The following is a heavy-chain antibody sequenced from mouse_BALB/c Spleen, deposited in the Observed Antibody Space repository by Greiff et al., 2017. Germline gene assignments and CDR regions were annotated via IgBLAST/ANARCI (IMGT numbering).Heavy chain of an antibody. V-gene: IGHV1-18*01. CDR2: INPNNGGT. CDR1: GYTFTDYN. Sequence: VQLQQSGPELVKPGASVKIPCKASGYTFTDYNMDWVKQSHGKSLEWIGDINPNNGGTIYNQKFKGKATLTVDKSSSTAYMELRSLTSEDTAVYYCARRGLTGAWFAYWGQGTLVTVSA. J-gene: IGHJ3*01. D-gene: IGHD4-1*01. CDR3: ARRGLTGAWFAY.